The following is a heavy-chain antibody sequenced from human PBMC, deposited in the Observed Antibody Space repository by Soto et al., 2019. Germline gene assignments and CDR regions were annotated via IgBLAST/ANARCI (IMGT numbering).Heavy chain of an antibody. CDR3: ARLYGDYSADH. CDR2: SWYDGIRT. Sequence: QVQLVESGGGVVQPGMSLRLSCATSGFDFSIYGMSWVRQAPGKGLEWVGVSWYDGIRTDYADSVKGRFTSSRDNSKDTVYLQMNNLRLEDAAGYFCARLYGDYSADHWGQGTLVTVSS. J-gene: IGHJ4*02. CDR1: GFDFSIYG. D-gene: IGHD4-17*01. V-gene: IGHV3-33*01.